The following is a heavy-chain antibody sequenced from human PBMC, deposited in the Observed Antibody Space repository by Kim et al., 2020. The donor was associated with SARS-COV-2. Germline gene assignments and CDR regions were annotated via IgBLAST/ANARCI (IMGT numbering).Heavy chain of an antibody. CDR1: GGSFSGYY. Sequence: SETLSLTCAVYGGSFSGYYWSWIRQPPGKGLEWIGEINHSGSTNYNPSLKSRVTISVDTSKNQFSLKLSSVTAADTAVYYCARDYYDSSGYYYFDYWGQGTLVTVSS. V-gene: IGHV4-34*01. J-gene: IGHJ4*02. CDR2: INHSGST. CDR3: ARDYYDSSGYYYFDY. D-gene: IGHD3-22*01.